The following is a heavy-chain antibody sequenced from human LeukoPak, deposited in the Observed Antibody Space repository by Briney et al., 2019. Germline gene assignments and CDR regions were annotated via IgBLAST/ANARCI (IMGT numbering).Heavy chain of an antibody. CDR2: IYTSGST. CDR3: AREGSLVREHFDY. CDR1: GGSISSGSYY. J-gene: IGHJ4*02. D-gene: IGHD3-10*01. Sequence: SETLSLTCTVSGGSISSGSYYWRWIRQPAGKGLEWIGRIYTSGSTNYNPSLKSRVTISVDTSKNQFSLKLSSVTAADTAVYYCAREGSLVREHFDYWGQGTLVTVSS. V-gene: IGHV4-61*02.